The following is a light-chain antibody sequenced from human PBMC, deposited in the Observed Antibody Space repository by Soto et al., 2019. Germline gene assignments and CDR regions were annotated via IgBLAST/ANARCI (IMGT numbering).Light chain of an antibody. V-gene: IGKV3-20*01. CDR1: QSIRSER. Sequence: EVVLTRSPDTLSLSPGERATLSCRSSQSIRSERLAWYQQKPGQAPRLVIFDASNRASGMPERFSGSGSGTYFTLTITRLEPEDFAVYYCQEYDGSPITFGPGTRLEIK. CDR2: DAS. CDR3: QEYDGSPIT. J-gene: IGKJ5*01.